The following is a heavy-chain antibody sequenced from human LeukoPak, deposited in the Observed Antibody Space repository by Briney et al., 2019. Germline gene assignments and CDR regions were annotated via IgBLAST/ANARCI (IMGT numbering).Heavy chain of an antibody. J-gene: IGHJ3*02. Sequence: GGSLRLSCAASGFTFDDYAMHWVRQAPGKGLEWVSLISGDGGSTYYADSVKGRFTISRDNSKNSLYLQMNSLRTEDTALYYCAILTVTTRASAFDIWGQGTMVTVPS. CDR1: GFTFDDYA. D-gene: IGHD4-17*01. CDR2: ISGDGGST. V-gene: IGHV3-43*02. CDR3: AILTVTTRASAFDI.